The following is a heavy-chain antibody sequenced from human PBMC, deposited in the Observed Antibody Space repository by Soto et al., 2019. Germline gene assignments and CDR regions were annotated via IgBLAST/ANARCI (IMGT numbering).Heavy chain of an antibody. CDR1: GFTFRSYW. Sequence: HPGGSLRLSCAASGFTFRSYWVNWVRQAPGKGLQWVANINQDGSEKYYVDSVKGRFTISRDNAKNSLYLQMNSLRAEDTAVYYCARGSTYNRRSGDIPLSGMDVWGQGTTVTVSS. V-gene: IGHV3-7*03. CDR2: INQDGSEK. J-gene: IGHJ6*02. D-gene: IGHD3-3*01. CDR3: ARGSTYNRRSGDIPLSGMDV.